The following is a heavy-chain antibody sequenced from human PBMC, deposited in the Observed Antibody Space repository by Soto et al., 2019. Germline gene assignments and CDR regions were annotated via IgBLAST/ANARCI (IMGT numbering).Heavy chain of an antibody. V-gene: IGHV3-23*01. CDR2: ISGSGGST. CDR3: AKDQVVVPAAMSSWFDP. D-gene: IGHD2-2*01. J-gene: IGHJ5*02. Sequence: GCTKLGSAASGYTFNSYAMSGVCQAPGKGLEWVSAISGSGGSTYYADSVKGRFTISRDNSKNTLYLQMNSLRAEDTAVYYCAKDQVVVPAAMSSWFDPWVQGTLVTVSS. CDR1: GYTFNSYA.